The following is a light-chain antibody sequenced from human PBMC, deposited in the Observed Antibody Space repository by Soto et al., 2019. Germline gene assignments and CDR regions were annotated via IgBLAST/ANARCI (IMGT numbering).Light chain of an antibody. CDR1: SGHSSYA. J-gene: IGLJ2*01. CDR2: LNSDGSH. CDR3: QTWGTGIVV. V-gene: IGLV4-69*01. Sequence: QSVLTQSPSASASLGASVKLTCTLSSGHSSYAIAWHQQQPEKGPRYLMKLNSDGSHSKGDGIPDRFSGSSSGAERYLTISSLQSDDEADYYCQTWGTGIVVFGGGTKVTAL.